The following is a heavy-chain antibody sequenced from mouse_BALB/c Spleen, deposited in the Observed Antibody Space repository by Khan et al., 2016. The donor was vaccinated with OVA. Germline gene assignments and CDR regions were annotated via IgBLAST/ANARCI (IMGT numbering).Heavy chain of an antibody. CDR3: ARLAYYYNSEGFAY. CDR2: ISSGGHYT. J-gene: IGHJ3*01. CDR1: GFTFSTYG. D-gene: IGHD1-1*01. Sequence: MQLEESGGDLVKPGGSLKLSCAASGFTFSTYGMSWVRQTPDKRLEWVATISSGGHYTYYPDSVKGRFTISRDNAKSTLYLQMSSLKSEDTTIYYCARLAYYYNSEGFAYWGQGTLVTVSA. V-gene: IGHV5-6*01.